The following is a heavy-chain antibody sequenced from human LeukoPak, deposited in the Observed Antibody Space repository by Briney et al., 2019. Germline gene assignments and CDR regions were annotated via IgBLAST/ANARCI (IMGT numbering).Heavy chain of an antibody. J-gene: IGHJ4*02. CDR3: AKSMSGPNDY. D-gene: IGHD3-3*01. CDR1: GFTFSNSW. V-gene: IGHV3-74*01. CDR2: ITPDGRGT. Sequence: SGGSPRLSCAASGFTFSNSWIHWVRQAPGKGLVWVSRITPDGRGTDYADSVKGRFTISRDNTKNTLYLQMNSLRVEDTAVYYCAKSMSGPNDYWGQGTLVAVSS.